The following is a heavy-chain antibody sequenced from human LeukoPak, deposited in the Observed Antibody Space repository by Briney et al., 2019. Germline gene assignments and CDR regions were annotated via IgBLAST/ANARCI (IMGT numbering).Heavy chain of an antibody. CDR1: GFTFSNAW. Sequence: PGGSLRLSCAASGFTFSNAWMSWVRQAPGRGLEWVGRIKSKTDGGTTDYAALVKGRFTISRDDSKNTLYLQMNSLKTEDTAVYYCTTDADYYGSGSVDVWGKGTTVTVSS. CDR2: IKSKTDGGTT. D-gene: IGHD3-10*01. J-gene: IGHJ6*04. V-gene: IGHV3-15*01. CDR3: TTDADYYGSGSVDV.